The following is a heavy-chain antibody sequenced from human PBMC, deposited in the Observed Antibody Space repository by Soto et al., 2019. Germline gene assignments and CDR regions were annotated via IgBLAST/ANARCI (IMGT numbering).Heavy chain of an antibody. V-gene: IGHV3-15*01. CDR1: GFTFSNAW. CDR3: ARDGIQLWRNYYYYGMDV. D-gene: IGHD5-18*01. J-gene: IGHJ6*02. CDR2: IKSKTDGGTT. Sequence: PGGSLRLSCAASGFTFSNAWMSWVRQAPGKGLEWVGRIKSKTDGGTTDYAAPVKGRFTISRDDSKNTLYLQMNSLRAEDTAVYYCARDGIQLWRNYYYYGMDVWDQGTTVTVSS.